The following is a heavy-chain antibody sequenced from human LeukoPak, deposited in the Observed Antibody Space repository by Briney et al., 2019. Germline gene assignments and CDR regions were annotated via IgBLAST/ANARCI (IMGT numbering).Heavy chain of an antibody. CDR3: AKRASGSGTSLYYFDY. CDR2: IKSDGSST. CDR1: GFTFSSYW. D-gene: IGHD3-10*01. Sequence: QPGGSLRLSCAASGFTFSSYWMHWVRQAPGKGLVWVSRIKSDGSSTSYADSVKGRFSISRDNAKNTLYLQMNSLRVEDTAVYYCAKRASGSGTSLYYFDYWGQGTLVTVSS. V-gene: IGHV3-74*01. J-gene: IGHJ4*02.